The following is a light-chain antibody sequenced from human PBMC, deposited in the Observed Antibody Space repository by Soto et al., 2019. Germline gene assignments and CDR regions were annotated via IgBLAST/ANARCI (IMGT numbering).Light chain of an antibody. Sequence: EIVLTQSPGTLSLSPGERATLSCRASQSISNSYLAWYQQKPGQAPRLLIYGASSRATGIPDRFSGSGSGTDFTLTISSLQSEDFAVYYCQQYDNWPWTFGGGTKVDNK. V-gene: IGKV3-20*01. CDR3: QQYDNWPWT. CDR1: QSISNSY. CDR2: GAS. J-gene: IGKJ4*02.